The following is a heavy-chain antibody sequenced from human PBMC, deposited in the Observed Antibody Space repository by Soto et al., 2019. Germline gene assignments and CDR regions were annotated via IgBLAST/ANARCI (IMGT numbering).Heavy chain of an antibody. D-gene: IGHD6-19*01. J-gene: IGHJ4*02. CDR2: IYPGDSET. CDR3: ARRVRFSNGWYYFDY. V-gene: IGHV5-51*03. CDR1: GYTFTSYW. Sequence: EVQLEQSEAEVKKSGESLTISCKGSGYTFTSYWIGWVRQMPGKGLEWMGIIYPGDSETRYSPSFQGQVTISADGSITSAYQQWSSLKASDAAMYFCARRVRFSNGWYYFDYWGQGTLVTVSS.